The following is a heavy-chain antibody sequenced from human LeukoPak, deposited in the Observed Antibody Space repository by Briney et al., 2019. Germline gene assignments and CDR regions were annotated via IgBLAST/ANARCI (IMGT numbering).Heavy chain of an antibody. D-gene: IGHD3-22*01. CDR2: IKSKTDGGTT. V-gene: IGHV3-15*07. CDR1: GFTFGDHG. J-gene: IGHJ4*02. Sequence: GGSLRLSCTVSGFTFGDHGMNWVRQAPGKGLEWVGRIKSKTDGGTTDYAAPVKGRFTISRDDSKNTLYLQMNSLKTEDTAVYYCTTDLLQYYYDSSGYYRDYWGQGTLVTVSS. CDR3: TTDLLQYYYDSSGYYRDY.